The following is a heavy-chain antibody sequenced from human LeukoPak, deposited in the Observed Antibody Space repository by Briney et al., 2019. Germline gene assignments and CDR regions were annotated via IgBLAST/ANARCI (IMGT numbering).Heavy chain of an antibody. D-gene: IGHD3-9*01. V-gene: IGHV3-23*01. J-gene: IGHJ4*02. CDR2: ISSSGGST. Sequence: GGSLRLSCSASGFTFSNQAMSWVRQAPGKGLQWVSAISSSGGSTYYTDSVKGRFTISRDNFKNKLYLQMNSLRADDTAVYYCAKASRSFLTGYEEYHFDYWGQGTLVTVSS. CDR3: AKASRSFLTGYEEYHFDY. CDR1: GFTFSNQA.